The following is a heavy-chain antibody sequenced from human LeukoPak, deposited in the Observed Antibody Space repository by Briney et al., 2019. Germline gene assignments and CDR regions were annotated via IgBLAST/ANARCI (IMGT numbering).Heavy chain of an antibody. D-gene: IGHD1-26*01. V-gene: IGHV3-64*01. CDR1: GFTFSNYA. CDR2: ISSNGGST. Sequence: GGSLRPSCAASGFTFSNYAMHWVRQAPGKGLEYVSVISSNGGSTYFANSVKGSFTISRENSKNTLYLQMGSLRAEDMAVYYCARGGVVIEGATSIDYWGQGTLVTVSS. J-gene: IGHJ4*02. CDR3: ARGGVVIEGATSIDY.